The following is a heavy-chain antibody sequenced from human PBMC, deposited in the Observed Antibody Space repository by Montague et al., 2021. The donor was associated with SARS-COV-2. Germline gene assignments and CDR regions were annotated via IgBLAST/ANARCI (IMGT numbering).Heavy chain of an antibody. V-gene: IGHV4-34*01. D-gene: IGHD4-11*01. CDR3: ACGEITTRGLIYYYGMDV. Sequence: SETLSLTCAVYGGSFSGYYWTWIRQSPRKRLEWIGEINHSGSTNYNPSLKSRVTISVDTSKNQFSLKLSPVTAADTAVYYCACGEITTRGLIYYYGMDVWGQGTTVTVSS. J-gene: IGHJ6*02. CDR1: GGSFSGYY. CDR2: INHSGST.